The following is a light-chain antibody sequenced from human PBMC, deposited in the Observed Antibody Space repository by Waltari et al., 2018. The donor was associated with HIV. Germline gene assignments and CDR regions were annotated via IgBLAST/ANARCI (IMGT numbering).Light chain of an antibody. CDR3: QSADTSLSYYV. V-gene: IGLV3-25*03. CDR1: ALRDQY. Sequence: SYELTQPPSVSVLPGQTARITCSGDALRDQYVSWSQQKPGQAPVLVMYKDTERPSGIPERVFGSTSGTSVTLIISGVQAEDEADYYCQSADTSLSYYVFGTGTKVSVL. J-gene: IGLJ1*01. CDR2: KDT.